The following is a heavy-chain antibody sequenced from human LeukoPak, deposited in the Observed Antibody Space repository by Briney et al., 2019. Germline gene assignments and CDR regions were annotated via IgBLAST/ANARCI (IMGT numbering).Heavy chain of an antibody. Sequence: SETLSLTCTVSGGSISSGGYYWGWIRQPPGKGLEWIGSIYYSGSTYYNPSLKSRVTISVDTSKNQFSLKLSSVTAADTAVYYCARLTGEYFDYWGQGTLVTVSS. J-gene: IGHJ4*02. CDR1: GGSISSGGYY. CDR3: ARLTGEYFDY. D-gene: IGHD7-27*01. CDR2: IYYSGST. V-gene: IGHV4-39*01.